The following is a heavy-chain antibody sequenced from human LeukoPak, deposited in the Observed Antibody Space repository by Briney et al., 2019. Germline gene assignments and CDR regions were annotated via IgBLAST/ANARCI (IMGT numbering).Heavy chain of an antibody. Sequence: GASVKVSCKASGGTFSSYAISWVRQAPGQGLEWMGRIIPIFGTANYAQKFQGRVTITTDESTSTAYMELSSLRSEDTAVYYCARFHHYYGSGSFDYWGQGTLVTVSS. V-gene: IGHV1-69*05. CDR2: IIPIFGTA. D-gene: IGHD3-10*01. CDR3: ARFHHYYGSGSFDY. J-gene: IGHJ4*02. CDR1: GGTFSSYA.